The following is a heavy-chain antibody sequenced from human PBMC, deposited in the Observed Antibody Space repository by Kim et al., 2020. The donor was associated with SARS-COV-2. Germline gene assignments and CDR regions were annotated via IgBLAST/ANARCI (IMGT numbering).Heavy chain of an antibody. V-gene: IGHV4-59*08. D-gene: IGHD2-15*01. CDR1: GGSISSYY. CDR3: ARSDCSGGSCYHSPFDY. J-gene: IGHJ4*02. Sequence: SETLSLTCTVSGGSISSYYWSWIRQPPGKGLEWIGYIYYSGSTNYNPSLKSRVTISVDTSKNQFSLKLSSVTAADTAVYYCARSDCSGGSCYHSPFDYWGQGTLVTVSS. CDR2: IYYSGST.